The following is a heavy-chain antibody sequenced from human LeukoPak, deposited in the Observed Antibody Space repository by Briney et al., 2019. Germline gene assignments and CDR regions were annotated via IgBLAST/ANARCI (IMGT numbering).Heavy chain of an antibody. CDR1: GDSVSSNSAA. Sequence: SQTLSLTCAISGDSVSSNSAAWNWIRQSPSRGLEWLGRTYYRSKWYNDYAVSVKSRITINPDTSKNQFSLQLNSETPEDTAVYYCARDLYYYDSSGGRFFDYWGQGTLVTVSS. CDR2: TYYRSKWYN. CDR3: ARDLYYYDSSGGRFFDY. V-gene: IGHV6-1*01. D-gene: IGHD3-22*01. J-gene: IGHJ4*02.